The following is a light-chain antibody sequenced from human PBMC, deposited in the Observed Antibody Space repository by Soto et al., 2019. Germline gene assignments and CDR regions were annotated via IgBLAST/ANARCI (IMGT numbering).Light chain of an antibody. J-gene: IGKJ1*01. CDR2: DAS. Sequence: EIVLTQSPGTLSLSPGERATLSCRASQSVSSSYLAWYQQKPGQAPRLLIFDASSRATGIPDRFSGSGSGTDFTLTISRLEPEDFAVYYRQQYGNSPWTFGQGTKVDIK. CDR3: QQYGNSPWT. CDR1: QSVSSSY. V-gene: IGKV3-20*01.